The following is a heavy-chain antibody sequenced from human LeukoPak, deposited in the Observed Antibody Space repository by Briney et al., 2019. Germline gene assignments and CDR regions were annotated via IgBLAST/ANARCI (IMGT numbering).Heavy chain of an antibody. D-gene: IGHD1-26*01. CDR1: GGSFSGYY. CDR2: INHSGST. Sequence: SETLSLTCAVYGGSFSGYYWSWIRQPPGKGLEWIGEINHSGSTNYNPSLKSRVTISVDASKNQFSLKLSSVTAADTAVYYCARESRFRVGATPPGDYWGQGTLVTVSS. CDR3: ARESRFRVGATPPGDY. V-gene: IGHV4-34*01. J-gene: IGHJ4*02.